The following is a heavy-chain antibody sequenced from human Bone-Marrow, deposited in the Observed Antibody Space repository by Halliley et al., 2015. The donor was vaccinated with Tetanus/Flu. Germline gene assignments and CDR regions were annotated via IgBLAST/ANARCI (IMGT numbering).Heavy chain of an antibody. D-gene: IGHD1-20*01. CDR3: ASPNRITGTDN. CDR2: IYSGGST. V-gene: IGHV3-53*05. J-gene: IGHJ4*02. Sequence: KGLGWVSVIYSGGSTAYADPVKGRFPISRDSSKNTVYLQMNSLRTEDTAVYYCASPNRITGTDNWGQGTLVTVSS.